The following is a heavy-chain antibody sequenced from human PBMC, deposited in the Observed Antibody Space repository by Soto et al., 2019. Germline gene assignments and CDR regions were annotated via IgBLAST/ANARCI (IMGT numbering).Heavy chain of an antibody. J-gene: IGHJ6*02. CDR2: IMPLYAKP. CDR3: ASLNNWSSGDGRIDV. D-gene: IGHD1-26*01. V-gene: IGHV1-69*01. CDR1: GGTFNTYT. Sequence: QVQLVQSGAEVKKPGSSVKVSCKASGGTFNTYTISWVRQVPGQGLEWMGGIMPLYAKPTYAQPFLGRLTIASDEHTSTVYMELSSLRSEDPALYYCASLNNWSSGDGRIDVWGRGTAVSVSS.